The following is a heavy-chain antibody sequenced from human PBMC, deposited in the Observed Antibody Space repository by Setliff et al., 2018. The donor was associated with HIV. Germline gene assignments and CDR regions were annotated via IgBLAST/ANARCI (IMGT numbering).Heavy chain of an antibody. CDR1: GYAFRDYY. J-gene: IGHJ4*02. V-gene: IGHV1-69-2*01. Sequence: ASVKVSCKASGYAFRDYYISWVQQAPGKGLEWMGRVDPKDGETMYAQKFQGRVTITADRSTNTAYMDLSSLSSDDTALYFCATFDYNLLTGCPCWGQGTLVTVSS. CDR2: VDPKDGET. CDR3: ATFDYNLLTGCPC. D-gene: IGHD3-9*01.